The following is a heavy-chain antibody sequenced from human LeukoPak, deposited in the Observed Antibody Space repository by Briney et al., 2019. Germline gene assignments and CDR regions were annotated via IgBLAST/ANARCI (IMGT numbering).Heavy chain of an antibody. CDR1: GFTFSSYC. V-gene: IGHV3-21*01. CDR3: ARDLAVVVAAYDY. CDR2: ISSSSSYI. D-gene: IGHD2-15*01. Sequence: GGSLRLSCAASGFTFSSYCMNWVRQAPGKGLEWDSSISSSSSYIYYADSVKGRFTISRDNAKNSLYLQMNILTAEDTAVYYCARDLAVVVAAYDYWGQGTLVTVSS. J-gene: IGHJ4*02.